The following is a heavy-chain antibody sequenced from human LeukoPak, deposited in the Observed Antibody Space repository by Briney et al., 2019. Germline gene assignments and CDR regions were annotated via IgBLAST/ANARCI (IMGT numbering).Heavy chain of an antibody. D-gene: IGHD3-3*01. CDR3: AKSFYGRLDYDFWSGYPSPDY. J-gene: IGHJ4*02. Sequence: GGSLRLSCAASGFTFSSYAMHWVRQAPGKGLEWVAVISYDGSNKYYADSVKGRFTISRDNSKNTLYLQMNSLRAEDTAVYYCAKSFYGRLDYDFWSGYPSPDYWGQGTLVTVSS. V-gene: IGHV3-30-3*02. CDR1: GFTFSSYA. CDR2: ISYDGSNK.